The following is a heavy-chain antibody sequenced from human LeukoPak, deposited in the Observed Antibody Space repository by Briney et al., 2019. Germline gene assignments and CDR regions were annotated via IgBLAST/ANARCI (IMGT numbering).Heavy chain of an antibody. CDR3: VREGGGSFLDSFDI. D-gene: IGHD2-15*01. CDR1: GFTFSSYT. Sequence: GSLRLSCAASGFTFSSYTMNWVRQAPGKGLGWVALISYDGSNKFYADSVKGRFSIFRDKSKNTLYLQMNSLRVEDTAVYYCVREGGGSFLDSFDIWGQGKLVTVSS. J-gene: IGHJ3*02. CDR2: ISYDGSNK. V-gene: IGHV3-30-3*01.